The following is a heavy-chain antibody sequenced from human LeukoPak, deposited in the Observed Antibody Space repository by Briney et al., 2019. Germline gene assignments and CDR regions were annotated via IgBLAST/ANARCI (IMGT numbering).Heavy chain of an antibody. CDR3: ARRQTSPLVRGGRGGAFDY. D-gene: IGHD3-10*01. V-gene: IGHV4-39*07. CDR1: GGSISSSSYY. Sequence: SETLSLTCTVSGGSISSSSYYWSWIRQPPGKGLEWIGEINHSGSTNYNPSLKSRVTISVDTSKNQFSLKLSSVTAADTAVYYCARRQTSPLVRGGRGGAFDYWGQGTLVTVSS. CDR2: INHSGST. J-gene: IGHJ4*02.